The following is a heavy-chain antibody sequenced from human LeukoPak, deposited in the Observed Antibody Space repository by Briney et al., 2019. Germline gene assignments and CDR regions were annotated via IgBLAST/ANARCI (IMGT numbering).Heavy chain of an antibody. V-gene: IGHV1-46*01. Sequence: ASVKVSCKASGYTFTSYYMHWVRQASGQGLEWMGIINPSGGSTSYAQKFQGRVTMARDTSTSTVYMELSSLRSEDTAVYYCARADSDALLRTGTEQSGFDPWGQGTLVTVSS. CDR1: GYTFTSYY. J-gene: IGHJ5*02. CDR3: ARADSDALLRTGTEQSGFDP. D-gene: IGHD1-7*01. CDR2: INPSGGST.